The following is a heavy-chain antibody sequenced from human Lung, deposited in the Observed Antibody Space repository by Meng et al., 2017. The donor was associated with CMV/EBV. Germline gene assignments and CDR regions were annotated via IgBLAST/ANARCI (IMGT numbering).Heavy chain of an antibody. CDR1: GYTFTGNY. J-gene: IGHJ6*02. CDR3: ARDDSDYGDYGGVYYYGMDV. Sequence: ASAMVFSKASGYTFTGNYMHWVRQAPGQGLEWMGWINPNSGGTNYAQKSRGRVNMTRDTSISTAYMELSRLRSDDTAVYYCARDDSDYGDYGGVYYYGMDVWGQGTTVTVSS. CDR2: INPNSGGT. D-gene: IGHD4-17*01. V-gene: IGHV1-2*02.